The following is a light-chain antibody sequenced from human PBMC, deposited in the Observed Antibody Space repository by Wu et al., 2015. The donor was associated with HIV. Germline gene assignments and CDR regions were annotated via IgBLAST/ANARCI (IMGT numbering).Light chain of an antibody. CDR3: QQFNNYPRT. CDR2: DAS. V-gene: IGKV1D-13*01. Sequence: AIQLTQSPSSLSASVGDRVTITCRASQDISNALAWYQQKPGKAPKLLIYDASSLESGVPSRFSGSGSGTDFTLTISSLQPEDFATYYCQQFNNYPRTFGGGTKVEIK. CDR1: QDISNA. J-gene: IGKJ4*01.